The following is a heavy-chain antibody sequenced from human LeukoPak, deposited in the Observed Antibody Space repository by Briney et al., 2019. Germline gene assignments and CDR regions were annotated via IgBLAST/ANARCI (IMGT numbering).Heavy chain of an antibody. CDR2: IIPIFGTA. CDR1: GYTFTSYG. CDR3: ARDRIVVVTAIPYAFDI. Sequence: SVKVSCKASGYTFTSYGISWVRQAPGQGLEWMGRIIPIFGTANYAQKFQGRVTITTDESTSTAYMELSSLRSEDTAVYYCARDRIVVVTAIPYAFDIWGQGTTVTVSS. V-gene: IGHV1-69*05. D-gene: IGHD2-21*02. J-gene: IGHJ3*02.